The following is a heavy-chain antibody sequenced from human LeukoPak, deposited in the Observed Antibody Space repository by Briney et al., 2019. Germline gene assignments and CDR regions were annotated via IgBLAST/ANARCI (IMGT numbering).Heavy chain of an antibody. Sequence: ASVKVSCKASEYTFVNHFIHWVRQAPGQGLEWMGTINPRDRSTSYAEKFKGRVTMTSDTSTSTVYMDLSNLRSEDTAVYYCARDRASFENRVSYYYGLDVRGKGTTVTVSS. D-gene: IGHD2/OR15-2a*01. V-gene: IGHV1-46*01. CDR3: ARDRASFENRVSYYYGLDV. CDR2: INPRDRST. CDR1: EYTFVNHF. J-gene: IGHJ6*04.